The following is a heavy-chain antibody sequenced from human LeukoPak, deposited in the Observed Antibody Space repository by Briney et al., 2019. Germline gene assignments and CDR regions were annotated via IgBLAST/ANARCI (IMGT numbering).Heavy chain of an antibody. CDR3: ASPHYYDSSGYFDI. CDR1: GYTFTGYY. D-gene: IGHD3-22*01. CDR2: INPNSGGT. J-gene: IGHJ3*02. Sequence: ASVKVSCKASGYTFTGYYMHWVQQAPGQGLEWMGRINPNSGGTNYAQKFQGRVTMTRDTSISTAYMELSRLRSDDTAVYYCASPHYYDSSGYFDIWGQGTMVTVSS. V-gene: IGHV1-2*06.